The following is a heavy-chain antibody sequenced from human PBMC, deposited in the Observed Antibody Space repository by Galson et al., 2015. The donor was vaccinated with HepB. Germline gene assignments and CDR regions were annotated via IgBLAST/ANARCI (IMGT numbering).Heavy chain of an antibody. Sequence: SLRLSCAASGFSFTSHSMNWVRQAPGKGLEWVTYISSAGTKYYADSVKGRFTISRDNVKKSMYLHMSSLRVEDTAVYYCARNPASYDYYNMDVWGQGTTVTVSS. CDR3: ARNPASYDYYNMDV. D-gene: IGHD2/OR15-2a*01. CDR2: ISSAGTK. V-gene: IGHV3-48*01. J-gene: IGHJ6*02. CDR1: GFSFTSHS.